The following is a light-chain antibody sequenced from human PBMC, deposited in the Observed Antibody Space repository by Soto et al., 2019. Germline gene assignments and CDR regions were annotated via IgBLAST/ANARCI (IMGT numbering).Light chain of an antibody. CDR2: EVT. CDR3: CSDAGSSTYV. V-gene: IGLV2-23*02. CDR1: SNDVGSYNF. Sequence: QSALTQPASVSGSPGQSITISCTRTSNDVGSYNFVSWYQQHPGKAPKVIIYEVTERPSGVSNRFSGSKSGNTASLTISGLQADDEADYYCCSDAGSSTYVFGSGTKLTVL. J-gene: IGLJ1*01.